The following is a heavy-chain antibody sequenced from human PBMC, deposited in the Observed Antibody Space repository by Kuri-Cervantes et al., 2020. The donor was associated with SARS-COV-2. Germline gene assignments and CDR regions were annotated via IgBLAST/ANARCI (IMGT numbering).Heavy chain of an antibody. D-gene: IGHD2-2*01. CDR3: ARGPQLLSPEAFDI. J-gene: IGHJ3*02. Sequence: GESLKISCATSGFNFNTYGMHWVRQAPGKGLEWVAVISYDGSNKYYADSVKGRFTISRDNAKNSLYLQMNSLRAEDTAVYYCARGPQLLSPEAFDIWGQGTMVTVSS. CDR2: ISYDGSNK. V-gene: IGHV3-30*12. CDR1: GFNFNTYG.